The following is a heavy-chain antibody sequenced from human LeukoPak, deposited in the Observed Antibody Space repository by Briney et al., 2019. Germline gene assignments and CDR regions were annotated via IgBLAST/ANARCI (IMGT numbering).Heavy chain of an antibody. J-gene: IGHJ6*02. V-gene: IGHV1-69*13. CDR1: GGTFSSYA. CDR2: IIPIFGTA. Sequence: SVKVSCKASGGTFSSYAISWVRQAPGQGLEWMGGIIPIFGTANYAQKFQGRVTITADESTSTAYMELSSLRSEDTAVYYCAAGYCSGGSCYPYYYYGMDVWGQGTTVTVSS. CDR3: AAGYCSGGSCYPYYYYGMDV. D-gene: IGHD2-15*01.